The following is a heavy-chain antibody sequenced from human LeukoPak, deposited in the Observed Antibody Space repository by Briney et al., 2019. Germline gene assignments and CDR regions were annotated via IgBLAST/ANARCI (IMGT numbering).Heavy chain of an antibody. J-gene: IGHJ6*02. V-gene: IGHV1-69*13. CDR1: GGTFSSYA. CDR2: IIPIFGTA. Sequence: SVKVSCKASGGTFSSYAISWVRQAPGQGLEWMGGIIPIFGTANYAQKFQGRVTITADESTSTAYMELSSLRSEDTAVYYCAAGYCSGGSCYPYYYYGMDVWGQGTTVTVSS. CDR3: AAGYCSGGSCYPYYYYGMDV. D-gene: IGHD2-15*01.